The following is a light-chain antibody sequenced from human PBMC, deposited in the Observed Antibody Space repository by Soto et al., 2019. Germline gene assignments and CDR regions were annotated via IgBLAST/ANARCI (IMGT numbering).Light chain of an antibody. CDR1: QSVSSSY. J-gene: IGKJ4*01. CDR3: QQYGSSPAT. V-gene: IGKV3-20*01. Sequence: EIVLTQSPGTLSLSPGERATLSCRASQSVSSSYLAWYQQKPGQAPRLLIYGASSRATGIPDRFSGSGSGTDFTLTISRLEPEDFAVYYCQQYGSSPATVGGGTKVDIK. CDR2: GAS.